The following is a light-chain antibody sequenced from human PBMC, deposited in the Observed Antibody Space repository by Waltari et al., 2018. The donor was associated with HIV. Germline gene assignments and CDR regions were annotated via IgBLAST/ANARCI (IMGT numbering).Light chain of an antibody. J-gene: IGKJ1*01. Sequence: DIRLTQSPSTLSASAGDRVAITCRVGPNAGAFLAWYQQKPGKPPKLLIFQASILEGGVTSSFSGSLSGSDFALSIHGLQSNDFAPYYCHQYASFSGTFAQGTKVEL. CDR1: PNAGAF. CDR3: HQYASFSGT. V-gene: IGKV1-5*03. CDR2: QAS.